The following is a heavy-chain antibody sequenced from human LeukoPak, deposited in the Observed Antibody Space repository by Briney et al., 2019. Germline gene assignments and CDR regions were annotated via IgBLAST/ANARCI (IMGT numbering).Heavy chain of an antibody. Sequence: GGSLRLSCAASGFAFSSYGMHWVRQAPGKGLEWVAFIRYDGSNKYYADSAKGRFTISRDNFKNTLYLQMNSLRAEDTAVYYCVEGGAARFDYWGQGTLVAVSS. CDR3: VEGGAARFDY. D-gene: IGHD5-18*01. J-gene: IGHJ4*02. CDR1: GFAFSSYG. CDR2: IRYDGSNK. V-gene: IGHV3-30*02.